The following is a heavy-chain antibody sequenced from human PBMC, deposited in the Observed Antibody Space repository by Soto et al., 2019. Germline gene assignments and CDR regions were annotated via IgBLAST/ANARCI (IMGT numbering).Heavy chain of an antibody. Sequence: SETLSLTCTVSGGSISSSSYYWGWIRQPPGKGLEWIGSIYYSGSTYYNPSLKSRVTISVDTSKNQFSLKLSSVTAADTAVYYCARHVPGIAVAGDLYYFDYWGQGTLVTVSS. D-gene: IGHD6-19*01. V-gene: IGHV4-39*01. CDR3: ARHVPGIAVAGDLYYFDY. CDR1: GGSISSSSYY. CDR2: IYYSGST. J-gene: IGHJ4*02.